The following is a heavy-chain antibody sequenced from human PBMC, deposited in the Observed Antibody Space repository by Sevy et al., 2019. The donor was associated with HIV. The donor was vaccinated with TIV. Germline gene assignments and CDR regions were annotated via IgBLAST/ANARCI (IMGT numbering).Heavy chain of an antibody. D-gene: IGHD3-22*01. J-gene: IGHJ4*02. CDR3: ARASTRGGTTMIVVVIDY. CDR1: GDSVSSNSAA. Sequence: SQTLSLTCAISGDSVSSNSAAWNWIRQSPSRGLEWLGRTYYRSKWYNDYAVSVKSRITINPDTSKNQFSLQLNSVTPEDTAVYYCARASTRGGTTMIVVVIDYWGQGTLVTVSS. V-gene: IGHV6-1*01. CDR2: TYYRSKWYN.